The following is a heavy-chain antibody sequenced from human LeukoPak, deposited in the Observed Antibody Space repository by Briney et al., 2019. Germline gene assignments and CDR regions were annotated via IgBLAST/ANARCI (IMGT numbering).Heavy chain of an antibody. CDR2: IYSGGST. CDR1: GFTFSNFW. J-gene: IGHJ6*02. Sequence: GGSLRLSCTASGFTFSNFWMGWVRQAPGKGLEWVSVIYSGGSTYYADSVKGRFTISRDNSKNTLYLQMNSLRAEDTAVYYCARDSLVVVAANQRVSDYGMDVWGQGTTVTVSS. D-gene: IGHD2-15*01. CDR3: ARDSLVVVAANQRVSDYGMDV. V-gene: IGHV3-53*01.